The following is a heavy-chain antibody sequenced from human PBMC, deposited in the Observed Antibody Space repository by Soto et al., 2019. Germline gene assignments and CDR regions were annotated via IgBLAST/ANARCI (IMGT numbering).Heavy chain of an antibody. V-gene: IGHV3-7*05. CDR1: GFTFSSYW. CDR2: IKQDGSEK. Sequence: EVQLVESGGGLVQPGGSLRLSCAASGFTFSSYWMSWVRQAPGKGLEWVANIKQDGSEKYYVDSVKGRFTISRDNAKNSLYLQMNRLRAEDTAVYYCARDRYDYIWGSPSPDAFDIWGQGTMVTVSS. J-gene: IGHJ3*02. D-gene: IGHD3-16*01. CDR3: ARDRYDYIWGSPSPDAFDI.